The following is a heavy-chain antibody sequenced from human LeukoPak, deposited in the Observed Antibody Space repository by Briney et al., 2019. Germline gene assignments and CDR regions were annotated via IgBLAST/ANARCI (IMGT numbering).Heavy chain of an antibody. V-gene: IGHV4-34*01. Sequence: SETLSLTCAVYGGSFSGYYWSWIRQPPGKGLEWIGEINHSGSTNYNPSLKSRVTLSVDTSKNQFSLKLSSVTAADTAVYYCAREGTTGRNLNWFDSWGQGTLVTVSS. CDR1: GGSFSGYY. J-gene: IGHJ5*01. D-gene: IGHD1-1*01. CDR2: INHSGST. CDR3: AREGTTGRNLNWFDS.